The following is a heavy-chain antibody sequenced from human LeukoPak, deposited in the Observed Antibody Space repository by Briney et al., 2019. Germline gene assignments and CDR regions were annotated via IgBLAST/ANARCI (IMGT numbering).Heavy chain of an antibody. Sequence: PGGSLRLSCAASQLTISNYGMHWVRQAPGKGLEWVALIWFDGSNQYYADFVKGRLTISRDNSKNTLYLQMNSLKAEDTAVYYCAKNRLSGSAEIYFDSWGQGTPVTVSS. V-gene: IGHV3-33*06. CDR1: QLTISNYG. J-gene: IGHJ4*02. CDR2: IWFDGSNQ. CDR3: AKNRLSGSAEIYFDS. D-gene: IGHD1-26*01.